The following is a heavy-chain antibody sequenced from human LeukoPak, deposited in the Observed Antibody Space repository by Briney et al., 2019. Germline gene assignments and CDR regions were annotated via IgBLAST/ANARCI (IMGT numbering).Heavy chain of an antibody. V-gene: IGHV4-38-2*02. CDR1: GGSISGYY. CDR2: IYHSGST. D-gene: IGHD5-24*01. Sequence: SETLSLTCTVSGGSISGYYWGWIRQPPGKGLEWIGSIYHSGSTYYNPSLKSRVTISVDTSKNQFSLKLSSVTAADTAVYYCARETGGYNPDFDYWGQGTLVTVSS. J-gene: IGHJ4*02. CDR3: ARETGGYNPDFDY.